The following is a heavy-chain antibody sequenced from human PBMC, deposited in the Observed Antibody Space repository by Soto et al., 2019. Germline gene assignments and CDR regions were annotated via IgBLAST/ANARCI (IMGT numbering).Heavy chain of an antibody. Sequence: SETMSLSCSVAAGSTGVSPSHRVWTRQPPGKCLEWIGSIGDDGRDYYNPSLTGRATLFVDTSKSRLSLSLTSMTAADTAIYYCAINPPIAVTGPAYCGQGTLVAVSS. V-gene: IGHV4-39*02. D-gene: IGHD6-19*01. CDR2: IGDDGRD. CDR3: AINPPIAVTGPAY. J-gene: IGHJ4*02. CDR1: AGSTGVSPSH.